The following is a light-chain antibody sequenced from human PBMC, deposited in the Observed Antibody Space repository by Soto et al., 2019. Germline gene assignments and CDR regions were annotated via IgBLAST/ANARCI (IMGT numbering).Light chain of an antibody. CDR3: QQYGTSSL. CDR1: QGLSSRN. J-gene: IGKJ5*01. Sequence: EILLTQAPGTLSLSPGERATHSCRASQGLSSRNLAWYQQKPGQAPRLLIYGASSRATGIPDRFSGSGSGTDFTLTISRLEPEDFAVYYCQQYGTSSLFGQGTRLEIK. V-gene: IGKV3-20*01. CDR2: GAS.